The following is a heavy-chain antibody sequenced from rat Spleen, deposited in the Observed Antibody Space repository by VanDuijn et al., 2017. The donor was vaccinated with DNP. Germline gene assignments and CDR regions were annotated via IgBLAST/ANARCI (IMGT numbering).Heavy chain of an antibody. J-gene: IGHJ2*01. CDR3: TGDVGATEH. CDR2: IWGDGNT. D-gene: IGHD5-1*01. Sequence: QVQLKESGPVLVQASETLSLTCTVSGFSLTNYGVIWVRQSPGKGLEWMGIIWGDGNTEYNSALKSRPSINRDTSKSQVFLKMNSLQTEDTAIYFCTGDVGATEHWGQGVMDTVSS. CDR1: GFSLTNYG. V-gene: IGHV2S75*01.